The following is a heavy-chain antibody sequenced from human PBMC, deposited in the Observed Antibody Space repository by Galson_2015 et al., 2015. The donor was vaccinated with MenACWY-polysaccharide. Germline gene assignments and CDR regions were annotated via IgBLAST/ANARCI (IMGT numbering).Heavy chain of an antibody. CDR3: ARAPYRDAFDI. V-gene: IGHV3-48*03. CDR2: ISSSGSTI. J-gene: IGHJ3*02. D-gene: IGHD4-11*01. CDR1: GFTFSSYD. Sequence: SLRLSCAASGFTFSSYDMNWVRQAPGKGLEWVSYISSSGSTIYYADSVKGRFTISRDNAKNSLYLQMNSLRAEDTAVYYCARAPYRDAFDIWGQGTMVTVSS.